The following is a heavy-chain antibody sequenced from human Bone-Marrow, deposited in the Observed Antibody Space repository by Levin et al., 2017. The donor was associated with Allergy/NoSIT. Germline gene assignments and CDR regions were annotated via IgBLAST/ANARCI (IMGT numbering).Heavy chain of an antibody. D-gene: IGHD6-19*01. J-gene: IGHJ4*02. V-gene: IGHV1-8*01. CDR3: ARGVSAVAGTDY. CDR1: GYTFTSYD. Sequence: ASVKVSCKASGYTFTSYDINWVRQATGQGLEWMGWMNPNSGNTGYAQKFQGRVTMTRNTSISTAYMELSSLRSEDTAVYYCARGVSAVAGTDYWGQGTLVTVSS. CDR2: MNPNSGNT.